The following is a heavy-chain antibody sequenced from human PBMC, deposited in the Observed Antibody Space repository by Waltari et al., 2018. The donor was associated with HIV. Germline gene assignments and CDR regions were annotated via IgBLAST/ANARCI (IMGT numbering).Heavy chain of an antibody. CDR2: IYYSGST. V-gene: IGHV4-59*01. CDR1: GGSISSYY. Sequence: QVQLQESGPGLVKPSETLSLTCTVSGGSISSYYWSWIRQTPGKGLEWIGYIYYSGSTNYNPSLKSRVTISVDTSKNQFSLKLSSVTAADTAVYYCARGVAFGGYYYGMDVWGQGTTVTVSS. D-gene: IGHD2-21*01. CDR3: ARGVAFGGYYYGMDV. J-gene: IGHJ6*02.